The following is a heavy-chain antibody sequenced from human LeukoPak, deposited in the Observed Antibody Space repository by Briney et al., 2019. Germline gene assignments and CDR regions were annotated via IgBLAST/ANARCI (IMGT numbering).Heavy chain of an antibody. Sequence: GRSLRLSCAASGFTFSSYAMHWVRQAPGKGLEWVAVISYDGSNKYYADSVKGRFTISRDNSKNTLYLQMNSLRSEDTAVYYCARLAPLLWDPWGQGTLVTVSS. CDR1: GFTFSSYA. CDR2: ISYDGSNK. CDR3: ARLAPLLWDP. D-gene: IGHD3-10*01. J-gene: IGHJ5*02. V-gene: IGHV3-30-3*01.